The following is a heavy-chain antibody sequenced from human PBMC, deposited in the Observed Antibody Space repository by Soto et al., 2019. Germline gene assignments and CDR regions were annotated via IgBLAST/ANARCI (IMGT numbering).Heavy chain of an antibody. CDR3: AREDPELRSNWSNYYDSSGYYLVDYYYGLEV. Sequence: SETLSLTCTVSGGSISSYYWSWIRQPAGKGLEWIGRIYTSGSTNYNPSLKSRVTMSVDTSKNQFSLKLSSVTAADTAVYYCAREDPELRSNWSNYYDSSGYYLVDYYYGLEVWGQGTTVT. J-gene: IGHJ6*02. D-gene: IGHD3-22*01. V-gene: IGHV4-4*07. CDR2: IYTSGST. CDR1: GGSISSYY.